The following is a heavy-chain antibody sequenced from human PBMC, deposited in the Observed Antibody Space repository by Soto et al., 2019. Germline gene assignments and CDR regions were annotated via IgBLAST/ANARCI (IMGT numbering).Heavy chain of an antibody. J-gene: IGHJ1*01. CDR2: VSYSGNT. Sequence: QLQLQESGPGLVKPSETLSLTCTVSDVSISSDYYWGWIRQPPGKGLEWIGTVSYSGNTYYKTSLKCRVSIPVDTSKSQFSLNLTSVTSANSAVYHCLRLPASGYRTLGYLGQGILVTVSS. CDR1: DVSISSDYY. D-gene: IGHD3-22*01. CDR3: LRLPASGYRTLGY. V-gene: IGHV4-39*01.